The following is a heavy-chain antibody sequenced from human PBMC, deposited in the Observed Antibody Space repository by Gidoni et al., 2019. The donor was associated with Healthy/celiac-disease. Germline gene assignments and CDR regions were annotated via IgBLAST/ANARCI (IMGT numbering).Heavy chain of an antibody. D-gene: IGHD2-15*01. Sequence: EVQLVESGGVVVQPGGSLRLSCAASGFTFDDYPMHWVRQAPGKGLEWVSLISWDGGSTYYADSVKGRFTISRDNSKNSLYLQMNSLRTEDTALYYCAKDFEHYCSGGSCYDNHYYYYGMDVWGQGTTVTVSS. V-gene: IGHV3-43*01. CDR1: GFTFDDYP. CDR3: AKDFEHYCSGGSCYDNHYYYYGMDV. J-gene: IGHJ6*02. CDR2: ISWDGGST.